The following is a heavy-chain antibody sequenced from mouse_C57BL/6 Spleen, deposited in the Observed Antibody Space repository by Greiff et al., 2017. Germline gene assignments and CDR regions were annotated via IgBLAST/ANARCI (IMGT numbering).Heavy chain of an antibody. CDR2: IDPETGGT. CDR3: TRNYYGSQFAY. CDR1: GYTFTDYE. J-gene: IGHJ3*01. Sequence: QVQLQQSGAELVRPGASVTLSCKASGYTFTDYEMHWVKQTPVHGLEWIGAIDPETGGTAYNQKFKGKAILTVDKSSSTAYMELRSLTSEDSAVYYCTRNYYGSQFAYWGQGTLVTVSA. V-gene: IGHV1-15*01. D-gene: IGHD1-1*01.